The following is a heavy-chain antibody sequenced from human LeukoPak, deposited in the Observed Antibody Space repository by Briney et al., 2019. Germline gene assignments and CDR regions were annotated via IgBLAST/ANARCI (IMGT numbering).Heavy chain of an antibody. CDR1: GGSISSGDYY. V-gene: IGHV4-30-4*01. Sequence: SETLSLTCTVSGGSISSGDYYWSWIRQPPGKGLEWIGYIYYSGSTYYNPSLKSRVTISVDTSKNKFSLKLSSVTAADTDVYYCARLRFGENAFDYWGQGTLVTVSS. CDR3: ARLRFGENAFDY. CDR2: IYYSGST. J-gene: IGHJ4*02. D-gene: IGHD3-10*01.